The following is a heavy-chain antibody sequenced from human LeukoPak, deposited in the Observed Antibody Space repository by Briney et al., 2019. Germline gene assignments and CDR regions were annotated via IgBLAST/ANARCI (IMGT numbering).Heavy chain of an antibody. Sequence: PGGSLRLSCAASGFTFSSYGMNWVRQAPGKGLEWVSAISGSGGSTYYADSVKGRFTISRDNSKNTLYLQMNSLRAEDTAVYYCAHPFTQWTPGVDYWGQGTLVTVSS. J-gene: IGHJ4*02. D-gene: IGHD2-8*01. CDR3: AHPFTQWTPGVDY. CDR1: GFTFSSYG. CDR2: ISGSGGST. V-gene: IGHV3-23*01.